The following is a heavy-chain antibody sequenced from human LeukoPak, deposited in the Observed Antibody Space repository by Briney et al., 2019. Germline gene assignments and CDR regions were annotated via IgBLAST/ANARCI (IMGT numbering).Heavy chain of an antibody. V-gene: IGHV3-33*08. J-gene: IGHJ6*02. Sequence: GGSLRLSCAASGVTFSSYGMHWVRQAPGKGLEWVAVIWYDGSNKYYADSVKGRFTISRDNSKNTLYLQMNSLRAEDTAVYYCARDEGMVRGVRESYGMDVWGQGTTVTVSS. CDR1: GVTFSSYG. CDR2: IWYDGSNK. CDR3: ARDEGMVRGVRESYGMDV. D-gene: IGHD3-10*01.